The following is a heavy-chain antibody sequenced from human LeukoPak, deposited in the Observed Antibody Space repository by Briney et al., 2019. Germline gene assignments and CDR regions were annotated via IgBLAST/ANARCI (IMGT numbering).Heavy chain of an antibody. D-gene: IGHD6-13*01. Sequence: PGGSLRLSCAASGFTFSSYAMHWVRQAPGKGLEWVAVISYDGSNKYYADSVKGRFTISRDNSKNTLYLQMNSLRAEDTAVYYCAKSPPSLVHIAAAGMDYWGQGTLVTVSS. J-gene: IGHJ4*02. CDR1: GFTFSSYA. CDR3: AKSPPSLVHIAAAGMDY. CDR2: ISYDGSNK. V-gene: IGHV3-30-3*02.